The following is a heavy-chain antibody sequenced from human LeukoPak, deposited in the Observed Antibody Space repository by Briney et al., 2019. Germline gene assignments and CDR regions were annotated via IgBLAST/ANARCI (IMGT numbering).Heavy chain of an antibody. Sequence: SETLSLTCTVSGGSISSSSYYWGWIRQPPGKGLEWIGSIYYSGSTYYNPSLKSRVTISVDTSKNQFSLKLSSVTAADTAVYYCARTIFNYFDYWGQGTLVTVSS. J-gene: IGHJ4*02. CDR1: GGSISSSSYY. CDR3: ARTIFNYFDY. D-gene: IGHD5-24*01. V-gene: IGHV4-39*01. CDR2: IYYSGST.